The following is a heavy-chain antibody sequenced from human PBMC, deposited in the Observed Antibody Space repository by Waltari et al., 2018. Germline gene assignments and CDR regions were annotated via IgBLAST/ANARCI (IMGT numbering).Heavy chain of an antibody. Sequence: QVQLVESGGGVVQPGGSLRLSCAGSGFTFSSYGMHWVRQAPGKGLEWVEFIRFDGSHTYYAESVNGRFSISRDKSKNTLYLQMNSLRAEDTAVYFCAKDRASISSLDYFYYYYMDVWGKGTTVTVSS. CDR3: AKDRASISSLDYFYYYYMDV. J-gene: IGHJ6*03. D-gene: IGHD6-6*01. CDR2: IRFDGSHT. V-gene: IGHV3-30*02. CDR1: GFTFSSYG.